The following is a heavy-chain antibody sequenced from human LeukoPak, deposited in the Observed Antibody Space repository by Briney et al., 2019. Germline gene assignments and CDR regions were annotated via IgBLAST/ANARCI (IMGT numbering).Heavy chain of an antibody. CDR1: GFNLNSYM. V-gene: IGHV3-21*01. D-gene: IGHD1-1*01. CDR3: TRVAQSGPTGWFDP. J-gene: IGHJ5*02. CDR2: ISSTGSYI. Sequence: GGSLRLSCAASGFNLNSYMLNWVRQAPGKGLEWVSSISSTGSYIYYADSVKGRFTISRDNPGNVMYLQMDSLRAEDTAVYYCTRVAQSGPTGWFDPWGQGTLVTVSS.